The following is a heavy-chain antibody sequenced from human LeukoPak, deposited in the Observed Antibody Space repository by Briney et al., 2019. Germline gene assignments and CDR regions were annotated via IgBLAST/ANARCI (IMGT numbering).Heavy chain of an antibody. V-gene: IGHV3-74*01. D-gene: IGHD3-10*01. CDR1: GFPFSRYW. CDR2: SYSDGSST. Sequence: GGSLRLSCAASGFPFSRYWMHWVRQAPAKGLVWVSRSYSDGSSTSYGDSVKGPLTISRDNAKNTLYLQMNSLRAEYTAVYYCHRDYYGSVIDRDYWGQGTLVTVSS. CDR3: HRDYYGSVIDRDY. J-gene: IGHJ4*02.